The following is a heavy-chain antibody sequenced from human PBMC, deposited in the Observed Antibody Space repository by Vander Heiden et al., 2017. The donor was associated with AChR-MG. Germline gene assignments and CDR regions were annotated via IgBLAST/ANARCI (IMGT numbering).Heavy chain of an antibody. CDR3: AKRPLGAAFDI. V-gene: IGHV3-23*01. D-gene: IGHD7-27*01. Sequence: EVQLLESGGDLIPPGESLRLSCVASGFTFRSYGMTWLRQAPGKGLEWVSSISGSGATTYYADSVKGRFTISRDNSKNTLYLQMNSLRVEDTAVYFCAKRPLGAAFDIWGQGTMVTVSS. J-gene: IGHJ3*02. CDR2: ISGSGATT. CDR1: GFTFRSYG.